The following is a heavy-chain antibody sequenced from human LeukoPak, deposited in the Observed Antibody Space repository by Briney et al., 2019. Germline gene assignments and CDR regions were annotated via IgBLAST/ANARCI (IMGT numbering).Heavy chain of an antibody. Sequence: GASVKVSCKASGYTFTSDGISWVRQAPGQGLEWMGWISAYNGNTNYAQKLQGRVTMTTDTSTSTAYMELRSLRSDDTAVYYCARVGYDFWSGSLFDAFDIWGQGTMVTVSS. CDR2: ISAYNGNT. V-gene: IGHV1-18*01. J-gene: IGHJ3*02. CDR3: ARVGYDFWSGSLFDAFDI. CDR1: GYTFTSDG. D-gene: IGHD3-3*01.